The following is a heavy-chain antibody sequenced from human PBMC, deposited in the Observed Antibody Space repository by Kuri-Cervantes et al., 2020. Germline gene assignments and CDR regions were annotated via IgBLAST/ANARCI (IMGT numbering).Heavy chain of an antibody. J-gene: IGHJ4*02. CDR3: VSGYSSGWYIGGIDY. D-gene: IGHD6-19*01. CDR2: INSDGSST. CDR1: GFTFSSYW. V-gene: IGHV3-74*01. Sequence: GGSLRLSCAASGFTFSSYWMHWVRQAPGKGLVWVSRINSDGSSTSYADSVKGRFTISRDNAKNTLYLQMNSLRVEDTAVYYCVSGYSSGWYIGGIDYWGQGTLVTVSS.